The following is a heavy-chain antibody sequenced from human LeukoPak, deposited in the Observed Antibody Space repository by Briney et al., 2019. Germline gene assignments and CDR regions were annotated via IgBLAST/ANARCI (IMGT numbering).Heavy chain of an antibody. CDR3: AKGPIYDILTGWRKTHNAFDI. D-gene: IGHD3-9*01. Sequence: GGSLRLSCAASGFTFSSCGMHWVRQAPGKGLEWVAFIRYDGRNKYYADSVKGRFTISRDNSNNTLYLQMNSLRAEDTAVYYCAKGPIYDILTGWRKTHNAFDIWGQGTMVTVSS. CDR1: GFTFSSCG. J-gene: IGHJ3*02. CDR2: IRYDGRNK. V-gene: IGHV3-30*02.